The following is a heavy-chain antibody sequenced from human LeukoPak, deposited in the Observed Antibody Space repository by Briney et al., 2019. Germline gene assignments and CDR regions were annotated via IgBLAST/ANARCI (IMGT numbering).Heavy chain of an antibody. CDR3: ARLDYYDSLFDF. Sequence: PSETLSLTCTVSGGSISSSTYYWGWVRQPPGKGLEWIGSIYYFGSTYYNPSLKSRVTISADTSENQFSLKLSSVTAADTAVYYCARLDYYDSLFDFWGQGTPVTVSS. D-gene: IGHD3-22*01. V-gene: IGHV4-39*01. J-gene: IGHJ4*02. CDR1: GGSISSSTYY. CDR2: IYYFGST.